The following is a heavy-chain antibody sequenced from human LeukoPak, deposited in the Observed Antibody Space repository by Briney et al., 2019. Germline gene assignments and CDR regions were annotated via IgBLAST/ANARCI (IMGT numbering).Heavy chain of an antibody. CDR1: GYTFTSYG. CDR3: ARVFDYYDSSGYALSD. CDR2: ISAYNGNT. V-gene: IGHV1-18*01. D-gene: IGHD3-22*01. J-gene: IGHJ4*02. Sequence: GASVKVSCKASGYTFTSYGISWVRQAPGQGLEWMGWISAYNGNTNYAQKLQGRVTMTTDTSTSTAYMELRSLRSDDTAVYYCARVFDYYDSSGYALSDWGQGTLVTVSS.